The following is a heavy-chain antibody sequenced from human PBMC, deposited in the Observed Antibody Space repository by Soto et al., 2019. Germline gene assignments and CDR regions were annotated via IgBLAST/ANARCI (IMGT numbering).Heavy chain of an antibody. CDR2: IYSGGST. D-gene: IGHD3-3*01. CDR1: GFTVSSNY. CDR3: ARDSQQRITIFGVDSYYYYYGMDV. Sequence: PGGSLRLSCAASGFTVSSNYMSWVRQAPGKGLEWVSVIYSGGSTYSADSVKGRFTISRDNSKNTLYLQMNSLRAEDTAVYYCARDSQQRITIFGVDSYYYYYGMDVWGQGTTVTVSS. V-gene: IGHV3-66*01. J-gene: IGHJ6*02.